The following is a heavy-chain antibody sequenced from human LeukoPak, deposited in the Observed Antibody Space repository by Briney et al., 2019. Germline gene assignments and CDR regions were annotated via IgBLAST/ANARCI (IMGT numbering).Heavy chain of an antibody. V-gene: IGHV1-8*01. Sequence: ASVTVSCKASVYTLTSYDINWVRQATGQGLEWMGWRNPNSGNTGDAQKFQGRVTITRNTSISTAYMELSSLRSEDTAVYYCARGGFSGSAVLWGQGTLVTVSS. D-gene: IGHD5-12*01. J-gene: IGHJ4*02. CDR1: VYTLTSYD. CDR2: RNPNSGNT. CDR3: ARGGFSGSAVL.